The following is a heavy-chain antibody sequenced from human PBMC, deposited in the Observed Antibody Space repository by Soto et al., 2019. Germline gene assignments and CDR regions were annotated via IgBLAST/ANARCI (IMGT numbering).Heavy chain of an antibody. CDR2: ISAYNGNT. V-gene: IGHV1-18*04. D-gene: IGHD3-3*01. J-gene: IGHJ6*02. CDR3: ARRYDDFWSGYVYYYYYGMDV. Sequence: ASVKVSCKASGYTFTSYGISWVRQAPGQGLEWMGWISAYNGNTNYAQKLQGRVTMTTDTSTSTAYMELRSLRPDDTAVYYCARRYDDFWSGYVYYYYYGMDVWGQGTTVTVSS. CDR1: GYTFTSYG.